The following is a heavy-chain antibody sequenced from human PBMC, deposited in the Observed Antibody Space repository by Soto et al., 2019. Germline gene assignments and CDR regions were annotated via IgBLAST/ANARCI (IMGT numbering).Heavy chain of an antibody. D-gene: IGHD1-1*01. CDR2: IYGSDDK. V-gene: IGHV2-5*01. Sequence: QITLKESGPPLVKPTQTLTLTCTFSGFSLTTSGVAVGWIRLPPGKALEWLAIIYGSDDKFYSPSLKSRLNLTKQTPTNPVVLTMTNMDPVDSATYYCARRYDPYYFDYWGQGTLVTVSS. CDR1: GFSLTTSGVA. J-gene: IGHJ4*02. CDR3: ARRYDPYYFDY.